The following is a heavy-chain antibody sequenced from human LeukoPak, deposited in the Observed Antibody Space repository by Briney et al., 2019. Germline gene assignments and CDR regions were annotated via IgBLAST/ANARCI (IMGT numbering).Heavy chain of an antibody. CDR3: ASTSPVVAGFDY. CDR1: GGSISSSSYY. CDR2: IYYSGST. D-gene: IGHD6-19*01. V-gene: IGHV4-39*01. Sequence: SETLSLTCTVSGGSISSSSYYWGWIRQPPGKGLEWIGSIYYSGSTYYNPSLKSRVTISVDTSKNQISLKLSSVTAADTAAYYCASTSPVVAGFDYWGQGTLVTVSS. J-gene: IGHJ4*02.